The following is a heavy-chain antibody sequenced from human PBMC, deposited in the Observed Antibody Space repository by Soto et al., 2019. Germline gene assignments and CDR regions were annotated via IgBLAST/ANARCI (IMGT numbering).Heavy chain of an antibody. CDR1: GGSISSSSYY. CDR2: IYYSGST. D-gene: IGHD5-12*01. Sequence: SETLSLTCTVSGGSISSSSYYWGWIRQPPGKGLEWIGSIYYSGSTYYNPSLKSRVTISVDTSKNQFSLKLSSVTAADTAVYYCARLPSLGLSGQTPYYYYYGMDVWGQGTTVTVSS. CDR3: ARLPSLGLSGQTPYYYYYGMDV. J-gene: IGHJ6*02. V-gene: IGHV4-39*01.